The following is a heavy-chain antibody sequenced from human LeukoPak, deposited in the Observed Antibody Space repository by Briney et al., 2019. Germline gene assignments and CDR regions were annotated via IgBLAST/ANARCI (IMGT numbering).Heavy chain of an antibody. Sequence: ASVKVSCKASGYTFTGYYMHWVRQAPGQGLEWMGWINPNSGGTNYAQKFQGRVTMTRDTSISTAYMELSRLRSDDTAVYYCAGGVRWGSSWYLPQRDYYYYYMDVWGKGTTVTVSS. J-gene: IGHJ6*03. D-gene: IGHD6-13*01. CDR3: AGGVRWGSSWYLPQRDYYYYYMDV. CDR2: INPNSGGT. V-gene: IGHV1-2*02. CDR1: GYTFTGYY.